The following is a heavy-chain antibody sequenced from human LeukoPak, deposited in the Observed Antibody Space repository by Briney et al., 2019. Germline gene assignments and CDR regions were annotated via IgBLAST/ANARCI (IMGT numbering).Heavy chain of an antibody. CDR2: IYYSGST. Sequence: SSETLSLTCTVSGGSISSYYWSWIRKPPGKGLEWIGYIYYSGSTNYNPSLKSRVTISVDTSKNQFSLKLSSVTAADTAVYYCARETTVTTCFDYWGQGTLVTVSS. J-gene: IGHJ4*02. CDR3: ARETTVTTCFDY. D-gene: IGHD4-17*01. V-gene: IGHV4-59*12. CDR1: GGSISSYY.